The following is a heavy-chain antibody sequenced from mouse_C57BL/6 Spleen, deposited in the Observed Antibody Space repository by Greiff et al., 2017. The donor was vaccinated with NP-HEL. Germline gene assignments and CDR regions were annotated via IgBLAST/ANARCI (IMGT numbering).Heavy chain of an antibody. V-gene: IGHV2-2*01. Sequence: QVHVKQSGPGLVQPSQCLSISCTVSGFSLTSYGVHWVRQSPGKGLEWLGVIWSGGSTDDNADFISRLSISKDNSKSQGFFKMNRLHADDAAYYYCARNSGSSSSFDYWGQGTTLTVSS. CDR3: ARNSGSSSSFDY. CDR2: IWSGGST. J-gene: IGHJ2*01. CDR1: GFSLTSYG. D-gene: IGHD1-1*01.